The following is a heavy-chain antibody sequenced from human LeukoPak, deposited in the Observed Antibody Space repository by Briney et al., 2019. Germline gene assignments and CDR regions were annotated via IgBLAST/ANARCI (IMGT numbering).Heavy chain of an antibody. CDR2: INPNSGGT. D-gene: IGHD6-13*01. CDR1: GYTFTGYY. Sequence: ASVKVSCKASGYTFTGYYMHWVRQAPGQGLEWMGWINPNSGGTNYAQKFQGRVTMTTDTSTSTAYMELRSLRSDDTAVYYCARSAGSSSWYVNFDYWGQGTLVTVSS. CDR3: ARSAGSSSWYVNFDY. V-gene: IGHV1-2*02. J-gene: IGHJ4*02.